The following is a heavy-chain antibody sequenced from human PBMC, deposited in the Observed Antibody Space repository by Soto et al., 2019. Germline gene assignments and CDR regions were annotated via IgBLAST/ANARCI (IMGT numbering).Heavy chain of an antibody. D-gene: IGHD6-13*01. CDR3: VGGVQQLPWYYFDY. CDR1: GFTFDDYT. CDR2: ISWDGGST. Sequence: GGSLRLSCAASGFTFDDYTMHWVRQAPGKGLEWVSLISWDGGSTYYADSVKGRFTISRDNSKNSLYLQMNSLRTEETALYYCVGGVQQLPWYYFDYWGQGTQVTVSS. V-gene: IGHV3-43*01. J-gene: IGHJ4*02.